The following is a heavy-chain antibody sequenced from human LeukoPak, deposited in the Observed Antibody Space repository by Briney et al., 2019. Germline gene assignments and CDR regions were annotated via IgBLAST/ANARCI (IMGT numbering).Heavy chain of an antibody. Sequence: GGSLRLSCAASGFPLSSYSINWVRQAPGKGLEWVSYISSSSSNVYYLDSVQGRLTVSRDNDKNSLFLQIDSPRAEDTAVYYCVRVKGTYFDYWGQGTLVTVSS. V-gene: IGHV3-48*01. J-gene: IGHJ4*02. CDR3: VRVKGTYFDY. CDR1: GFPLSSYS. D-gene: IGHD1-1*01. CDR2: ISSSSSNV.